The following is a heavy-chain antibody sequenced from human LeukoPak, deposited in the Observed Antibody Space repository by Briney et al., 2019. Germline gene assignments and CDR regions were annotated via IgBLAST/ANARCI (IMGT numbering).Heavy chain of an antibody. CDR2: ISGSGGST. V-gene: IGHV3-23*01. D-gene: IGHD3-22*01. CDR3: AKVTDSSGLFSSDRGDFDD. J-gene: IGHJ4*02. Sequence: GGSLRLSCAASGFTFSSFAMSWVRQAPGKGLEWVSGISGSGGSTYYADSVKGRFTISRDNSKNTLYLQMNSLRAEDTAVYYCAKVTDSSGLFSSDRGDFDDWGQGTLVTVSS. CDR1: GFTFSSFA.